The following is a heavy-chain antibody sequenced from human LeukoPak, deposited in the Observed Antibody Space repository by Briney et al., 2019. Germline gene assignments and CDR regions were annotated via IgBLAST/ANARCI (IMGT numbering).Heavy chain of an antibody. CDR3: ARTVTTSSYYFDY. J-gene: IGHJ4*02. V-gene: IGHV1-18*01. CDR2: ISGYDGNT. Sequence: GASVKVSSKASGYTFTTYGVSWVRQAPGQGLEWMGWISGYDGNTNYAQKLRGRVTMTTDTSTSTAYMDLRSLRSDDTALYYCARTVTTSSYYFDYWGQGTLVTVSS. CDR1: GYTFTTYG. D-gene: IGHD4-17*01.